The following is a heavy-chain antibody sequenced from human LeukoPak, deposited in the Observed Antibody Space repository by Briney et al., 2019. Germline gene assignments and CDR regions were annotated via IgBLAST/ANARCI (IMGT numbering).Heavy chain of an antibody. V-gene: IGHV5-51*01. J-gene: IGHJ4*02. CDR2: IYPGDSDT. Sequence: GESLKISCKGSGYSLTRYWIGWVRQVPGKGLEWMGIIYPGDSDTRYSPSFQGQVTITADKSISTAYLQWSSLKASDTAMYYCARQGVGGYYDSSVLSFDYWGQGTLVTVSS. CDR3: ARQGVGGYYDSSVLSFDY. CDR1: GYSLTRYW. D-gene: IGHD3-22*01.